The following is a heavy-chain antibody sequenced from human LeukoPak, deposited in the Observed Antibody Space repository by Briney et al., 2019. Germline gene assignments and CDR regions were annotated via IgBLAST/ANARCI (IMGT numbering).Heavy chain of an antibody. V-gene: IGHV4-34*01. CDR2: IYYSGTT. Sequence: SETLSLTCAVYGGSFSGHYWGWLRQPPGKGLEWIGSIYYSGTTAYNPSLKSRVTISVDTSKNQFSLKLSSVTAADTAVYYCVRWQSGSMFHPPWGQGTLVTVSS. J-gene: IGHJ5*02. CDR1: GGSFSGHY. D-gene: IGHD3-10*02. CDR3: VRWQSGSMFHPP.